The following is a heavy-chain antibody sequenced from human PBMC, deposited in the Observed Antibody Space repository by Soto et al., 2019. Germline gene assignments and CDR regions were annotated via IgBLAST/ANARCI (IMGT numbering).Heavy chain of an antibody. J-gene: IGHJ4*02. CDR3: ARRGIAVAGTYFDY. V-gene: IGHV5-51*01. Sequence: PGESLKLSCKGSGYSFTSYWIGWERQMPGKGLEWMGIIYPGDSDTRYSPSLQGQVTISADKPISTAYLQWSSLKASDTAMYYCARRGIAVAGTYFDYWGQGTLVTVSS. D-gene: IGHD6-19*01. CDR2: IYPGDSDT. CDR1: GYSFTSYW.